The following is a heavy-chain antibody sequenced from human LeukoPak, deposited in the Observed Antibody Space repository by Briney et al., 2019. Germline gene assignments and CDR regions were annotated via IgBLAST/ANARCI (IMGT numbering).Heavy chain of an antibody. CDR2: LYSGGTT. J-gene: IGHJ4*02. Sequence: GGSLRLSCAASGFTFSSYSMNWVRQAPGKGLEWVSVLYSGGTTYYADSVKGRFTISRHNSKNTLYLQMDSLRAEDAAVYYCARAGCNGGVCLYYFDYWGQGTLVTVAS. V-gene: IGHV3-53*04. CDR1: GFTFSSYS. CDR3: ARAGCNGGVCLYYFDY. D-gene: IGHD2-8*02.